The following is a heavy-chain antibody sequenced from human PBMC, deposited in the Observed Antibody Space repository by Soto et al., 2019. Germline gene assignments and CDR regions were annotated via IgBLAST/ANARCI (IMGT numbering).Heavy chain of an antibody. CDR2: VVVGSGNT. Sequence: SVKVSCKASGFTFTSSAVQWVRQARGQRLEWIGWVVVGSGNTNYAQKFQERVTITRDMSTSTAYMELSSLRSEDTAVYYCAAFPGYYYDSSGYYYGWFDPCGQGTLVTVSS. CDR1: GFTFTSSA. V-gene: IGHV1-58*01. D-gene: IGHD3-22*01. CDR3: AAFPGYYYDSSGYYYGWFDP. J-gene: IGHJ5*02.